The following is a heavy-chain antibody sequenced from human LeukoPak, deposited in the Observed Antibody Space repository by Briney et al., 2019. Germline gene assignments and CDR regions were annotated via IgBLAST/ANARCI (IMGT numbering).Heavy chain of an antibody. CDR2: ISGYNGNS. CDR3: ARDNSGSYRRFDP. J-gene: IGHJ5*02. Sequence: ASVKVSCKASGYTFSIYGISWVRQAPGQGLEWMGWISGYNGNSKYAQKVQGRVTITADKSTSTAYMELSSLRSEDTAVYYCARDNSGSYRRFDPWGQGTLVTVSS. V-gene: IGHV1-18*01. CDR1: GYTFSIYG. D-gene: IGHD1-26*01.